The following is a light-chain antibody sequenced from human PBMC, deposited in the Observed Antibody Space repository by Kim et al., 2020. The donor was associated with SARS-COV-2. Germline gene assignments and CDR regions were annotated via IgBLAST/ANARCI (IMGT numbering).Light chain of an antibody. CDR2: EVT. J-gene: IGLJ1*01. V-gene: IGLV2-14*01. Sequence: QSALTQPASVSGSPGQSITISCTGSSSDVRFYNYVSWYQHHPGKAPQLVIYEVTKRPSGVSDRFSGSKSGNTASLTISGLQAEDEADYYCCSYAGSSTFLFGTGTKVTVL. CDR1: SSDVRFYNY. CDR3: CSYAGSSTFL.